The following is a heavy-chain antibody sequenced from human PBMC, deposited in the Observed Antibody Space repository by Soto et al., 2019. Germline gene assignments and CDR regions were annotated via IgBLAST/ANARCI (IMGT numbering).Heavy chain of an antibody. V-gene: IGHV3-21*01. CDR2: ISGGGSFS. CDR1: GFTFSSYS. D-gene: IGHD4-17*01. Sequence: EVQLVESGGGLVKAGGSLRLSCVSSGFTFSSYSMNWVRRSPTQGLEWVSSISGGGSFSFFPDSLKGRFTISRDNARNSVTLEMNNLRVEDTATYYCARSLRDYGDFDYWGQGAQVSVSS. J-gene: IGHJ4*02. CDR3: ARSLRDYGDFDY.